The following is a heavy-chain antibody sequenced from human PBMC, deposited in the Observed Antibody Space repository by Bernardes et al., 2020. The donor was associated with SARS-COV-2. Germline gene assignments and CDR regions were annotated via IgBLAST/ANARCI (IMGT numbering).Heavy chain of an antibody. CDR3: ARAGRSNYCSSTSCAWWVFAPYYFDY. J-gene: IGHJ4*02. CDR1: GYSFTSYW. Sequence: GESLKISCKGSGYSFTSYWIGWVRQMPGKGLEWMGIIYPGDSDTRYSPSFQGQVTISADKSISTAYLQWSSLKASDTAMYYCARAGRSNYCSSTSCAWWVFAPYYFDYWGQGTLVTVSS. V-gene: IGHV5-51*01. D-gene: IGHD2-2*01. CDR2: IYPGDSDT.